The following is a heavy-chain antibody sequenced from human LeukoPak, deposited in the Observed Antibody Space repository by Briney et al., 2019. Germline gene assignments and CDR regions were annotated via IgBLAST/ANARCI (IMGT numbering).Heavy chain of an antibody. CDR2: ISSSSSTI. V-gene: IGHV3-48*01. CDR3: ARDIGRRDY. J-gene: IGHJ4*02. D-gene: IGHD1-26*01. CDR1: GFTFSSYE. Sequence: GGSLRLSCAASGFTFSSYEMNWVRQAPGKGLEWVSYISSSSSTIYYADSVKGRFTISRDNAKNSLYLQMNSLRAEDTAVYYCARDIGRRDYWGQGTLVTVSS.